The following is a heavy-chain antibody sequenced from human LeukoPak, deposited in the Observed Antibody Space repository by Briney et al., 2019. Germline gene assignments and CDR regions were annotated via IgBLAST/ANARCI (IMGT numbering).Heavy chain of an antibody. Sequence: PGGSLRLSCTASGFTFSSYAMSWVRQAPGKGLEGVSAISGSGGSTYYADSVKGRFTISRDNSKNTVYLQMNSLRAEDTAVYYCAKDRGRLRWSHWYFDLWGRGTLVTVSS. CDR2: ISGSGGST. V-gene: IGHV3-23*01. CDR1: GFTFSSYA. D-gene: IGHD4-23*01. CDR3: AKDRGRLRWSHWYFDL. J-gene: IGHJ2*01.